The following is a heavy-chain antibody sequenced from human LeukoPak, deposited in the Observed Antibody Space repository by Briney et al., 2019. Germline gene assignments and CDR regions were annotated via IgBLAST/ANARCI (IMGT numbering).Heavy chain of an antibody. CDR1: GYSFTDYY. J-gene: IGHJ6*03. V-gene: IGHV1-2*02. CDR2: INPKSGAT. Sequence: ASVTVSCKASGYSFTDYYIHWVRQAPGQGLEWMGWINPKSGATNYAQKFRGRVTMTRDTSISTAYLKLSRLGSDDTAVFYCARDPLVPAFYYFMDVWGKGTTVTVSS. D-gene: IGHD6-13*01. CDR3: ARDPLVPAFYYFMDV.